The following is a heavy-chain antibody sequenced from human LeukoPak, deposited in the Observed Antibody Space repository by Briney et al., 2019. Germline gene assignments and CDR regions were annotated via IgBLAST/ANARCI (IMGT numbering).Heavy chain of an antibody. V-gene: IGHV4-39*01. CDR3: ARHIVATITGVDY. Sequence: PSETLSLTCTVSGGSISSSSYYWGWIRQPPGKGLEWIGSIYYSGSTYYNPSLKSRVTISVDTSKNQFSLKLSSVTAADTAVYYCARHIVATITGVDYWGQGTLSPSPQ. J-gene: IGHJ4*02. CDR2: IYYSGST. CDR1: GGSISSSSYY. D-gene: IGHD5-12*01.